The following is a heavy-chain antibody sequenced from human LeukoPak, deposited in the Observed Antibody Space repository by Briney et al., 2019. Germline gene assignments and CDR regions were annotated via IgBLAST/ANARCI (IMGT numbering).Heavy chain of an antibody. Sequence: QPGGSLRLSCAXSGFSFXXXXXXXXXXAPXXXLXXXXXINSDGSSTNYADSVXGRFTISRDNAKNTLYLQLNSLRAEDTAVYYCARGYCSGGSCYLFEYWGQGTLVTVSS. CDR3: ARGYCSGGSCYLFEY. CDR1: GFSFXXXX. V-gene: IGHV3-74*01. CDR2: INSDGSST. J-gene: IGHJ4*02. D-gene: IGHD2-15*01.